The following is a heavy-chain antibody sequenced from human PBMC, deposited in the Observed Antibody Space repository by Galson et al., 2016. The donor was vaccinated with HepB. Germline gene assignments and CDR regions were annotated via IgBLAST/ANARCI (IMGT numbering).Heavy chain of an antibody. CDR1: GFTLSNAW. V-gene: IGHV3-15*01. D-gene: IGHD1-26*01. J-gene: IGHJ4*02. Sequence: SLRLSCAASGFTLSNAWMSWVRQAPGKGLEWVGRIKSKTDGGTTDYAAPVQGRFTISRDDSKNTLYLQMNSLKIEDTAVYYCTTDLGIVGTTAIIDYWGQGTLVTVSS. CDR3: TTDLGIVGTTAIIDY. CDR2: IKSKTDGGTT.